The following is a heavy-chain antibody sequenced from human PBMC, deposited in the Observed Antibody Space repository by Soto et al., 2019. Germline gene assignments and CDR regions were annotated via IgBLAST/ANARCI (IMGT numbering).Heavy chain of an antibody. CDR2: VSPGGDVS. V-gene: IGHV3-23*01. Sequence: VGSLRLSCAACGVTVYIFVVNWVRQTPGQGLEWVSTVSPGGDVSHYTDSVKGRFTISRDNSRRTLHLQMDSLRAEDAAVYFCVRRAITATTNWGAFDVWGQGTVVTVSS. J-gene: IGHJ3*01. CDR1: GVTVYIFV. D-gene: IGHD1-20*01. CDR3: VRRAITATTNWGAFDV.